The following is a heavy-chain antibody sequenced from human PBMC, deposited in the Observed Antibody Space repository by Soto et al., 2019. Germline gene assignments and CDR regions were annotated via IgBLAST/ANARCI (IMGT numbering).Heavy chain of an antibody. D-gene: IGHD3-3*01. CDR2: ISGSGGST. Sequence: GGSLRLSCAASGFTFISYAMSWVRQAPGNGLEWVSAISGSGGSTYYADSVKGRFTISRDNSKNTLYLQMNSLRAEDTAVYYCAVGRGLRFLEWLPLHWGQGTLVTVSS. CDR1: GFTFISYA. CDR3: AVGRGLRFLEWLPLH. V-gene: IGHV3-23*01. J-gene: IGHJ1*01.